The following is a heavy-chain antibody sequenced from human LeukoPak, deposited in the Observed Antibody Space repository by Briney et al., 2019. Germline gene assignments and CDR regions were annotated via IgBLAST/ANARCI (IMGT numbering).Heavy chain of an antibody. V-gene: IGHV4-34*01. CDR2: INHSGST. D-gene: IGHD3-22*01. Sequence: SETLSLTCAVYGGSFSGYYWSWIRQPPGKGLEWIGEINHSGSTNYNPSLKSRVTMSVDTSKNQFSLKLSSVTAADTAVYYCARGLDYYDSSGYFGHWFDPWCQGTLVTVSS. CDR1: GGSFSGYY. CDR3: ARGLDYYDSSGYFGHWFDP. J-gene: IGHJ5*02.